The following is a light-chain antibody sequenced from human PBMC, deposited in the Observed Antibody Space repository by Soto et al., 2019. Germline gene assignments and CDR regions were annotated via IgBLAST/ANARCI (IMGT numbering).Light chain of an antibody. V-gene: IGLV2-23*01. CDR3: CSNAGSSLYV. CDR1: SSDVGSYNL. CDR2: EGS. J-gene: IGLJ1*01. Sequence: QSALTQPASVSGSPGQSITISCTGTSSDVGSYNLVSWYQQHPGKAPKLMIYEGSKRPSGVSNRFSDSKSGNTASLTISGLQAEDEADYYCCSNAGSSLYVFGTGTKVTVL.